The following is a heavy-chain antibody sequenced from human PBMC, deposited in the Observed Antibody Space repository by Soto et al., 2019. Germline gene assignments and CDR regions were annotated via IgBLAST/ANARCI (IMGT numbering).Heavy chain of an antibody. CDR1: GSTFTSYG. Sequence: ASLKVSCNTSGSTFTSYGIICVRHSPGQGLELMGWISAYNGNTNYAQKLQGRVTMTTDTSTSTAYMELRSLRSDDTAVYYCARAPYRDYEDHWGQGTLVTVSS. J-gene: IGHJ4*02. CDR3: ARAPYRDYEDH. V-gene: IGHV1-18*01. D-gene: IGHD4-17*01. CDR2: ISAYNGNT.